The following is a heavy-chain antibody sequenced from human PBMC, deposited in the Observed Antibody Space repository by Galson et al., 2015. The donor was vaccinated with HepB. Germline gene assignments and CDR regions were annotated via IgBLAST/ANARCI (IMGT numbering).Heavy chain of an antibody. D-gene: IGHD5-18*01. Sequence: QSGAEVKKPGESLKISCKGSGYSFTSYWIGWVRQMPGKGLEWMGIIYPGDSDTRYSPSFQGQVTISADKSISTAYLQWSSLKASDTAMYYCARADQLWPDLYWYFDLWGRGTLVTVSS. CDR1: GYSFTSYW. CDR2: IYPGDSDT. V-gene: IGHV5-51*01. CDR3: ARADQLWPDLYWYFDL. J-gene: IGHJ2*01.